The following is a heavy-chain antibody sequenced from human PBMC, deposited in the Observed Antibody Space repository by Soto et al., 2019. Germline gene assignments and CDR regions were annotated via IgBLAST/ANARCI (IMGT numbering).Heavy chain of an antibody. CDR3: AVGLGWTTNYYYYYGMDV. D-gene: IGHD6-19*01. J-gene: IGHJ6*02. CDR1: GGTFSSYA. Sequence: ASVKVSCKASGGTFSSYAISWVRQAPGQGLEWMGGIIPIFGTANYAQKFQGRVTITADESTSTAYMELSSLRSEDTAVYYCAVGLGWTTNYYYYYGMDVWGQGTTVTVSS. V-gene: IGHV1-69*13. CDR2: IIPIFGTA.